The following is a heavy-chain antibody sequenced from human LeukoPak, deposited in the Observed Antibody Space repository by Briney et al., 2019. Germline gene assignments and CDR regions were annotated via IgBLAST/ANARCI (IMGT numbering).Heavy chain of an antibody. J-gene: IGHJ4*02. Sequence: GGSLRLSCAASGFTFSSYSMNWVRQAPGKGLEWVSYISSSSSTIYYADSVKGRFTISRDNAKNSLYLQMNSLRAEDTAVYYCARPDSSCFDYWGQGTLVTVSS. CDR2: ISSSSSTI. D-gene: IGHD3-22*01. CDR1: GFTFSSYS. V-gene: IGHV3-48*01. CDR3: ARPDSSCFDY.